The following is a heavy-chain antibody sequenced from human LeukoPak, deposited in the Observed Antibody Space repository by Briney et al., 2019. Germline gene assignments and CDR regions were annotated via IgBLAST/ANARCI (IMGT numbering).Heavy chain of an antibody. CDR3: ASPRGDDSGGYYTWYFHH. J-gene: IGHJ1*01. CDR2: SGST. V-gene: IGHV4-38-2*02. Sequence: SETLSLTCSVSNYSISSGYYWGWIRQPPGKGLEGIGSGSTYYNPSLKSRVTISVDTSKNQFSLKLSSVTAADTAVYFCASPRGDDSGGYYTWYFHHWGQGILVTVSS. D-gene: IGHD3-22*01. CDR1: NYSISSGYY.